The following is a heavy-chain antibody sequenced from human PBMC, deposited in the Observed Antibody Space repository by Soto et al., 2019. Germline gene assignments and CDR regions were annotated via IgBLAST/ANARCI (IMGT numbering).Heavy chain of an antibody. CDR1: GVTFSNYA. D-gene: IGHD3-10*01. J-gene: IGHJ4*02. CDR2: LSGSGGTT. Sequence: EVQLVESGGGLVQPGGSLRLSCTVSGVTFSNYAMNWVRQAPGKGLEWVSSLSGSGGTTYYADSVKGRFIISRDNSKNTLYLIMNILRAKDTALYYCAKQRADYGSGADTFDLDSWGQGALVTVSS. V-gene: IGHV3-23*04. CDR3: AKQRADYGSGADTFDLDS.